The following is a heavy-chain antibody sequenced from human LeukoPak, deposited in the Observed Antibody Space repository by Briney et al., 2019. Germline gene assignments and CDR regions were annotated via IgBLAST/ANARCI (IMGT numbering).Heavy chain of an antibody. CDR1: GFTFSSYD. CDR3: ARANLEGSGAFDI. V-gene: IGHV3-13*01. J-gene: IGHJ3*02. Sequence: PGRSLRLSCAASGFTFSSYDMHWVRHATGKGLEWVSAIGTAGDTYYPGSVKGRFTISRENAKNSLYLQMNSLRAGDTAVYYCARANLEGSGAFDIWGQGTMVTVSS. D-gene: IGHD3-10*01. CDR2: IGTAGDT.